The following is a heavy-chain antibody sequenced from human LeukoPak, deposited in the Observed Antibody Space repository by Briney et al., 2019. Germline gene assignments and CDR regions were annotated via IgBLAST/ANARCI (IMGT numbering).Heavy chain of an antibody. Sequence: ASVKVSCKVSGYTLNELSMHWVRQAPGKGLEWMGGFDPSDGETVYAHRFQGRLTMTKETSTNTGYMELTSLRSEDTALYYCAADGRGLSSVVTPRSSPFDYWGQGTLVTVFS. CDR3: AADGRGLSSVVTPRSSPFDY. CDR1: GYTLNELS. D-gene: IGHD4-23*01. CDR2: FDPSDGET. V-gene: IGHV1-24*01. J-gene: IGHJ4*02.